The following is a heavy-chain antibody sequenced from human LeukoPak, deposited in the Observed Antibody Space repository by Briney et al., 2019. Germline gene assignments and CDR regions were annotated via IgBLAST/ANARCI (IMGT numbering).Heavy chain of an antibody. CDR2: ISSSGTYI. V-gene: IGHV3-21*01. J-gene: IGHJ5*02. D-gene: IGHD1-26*01. Sequence: GGSLRLSCAASGFIFSNYAMSWVRQAPGRGLEWVSSISSSGTYIYYADSVKGRFTISRDNAKNSLSLQMNSLRAEDTAVYYCARDFRYSGSYHHWFDPWGQGTLVTVSS. CDR3: ARDFRYSGSYHHWFDP. CDR1: GFIFSNYA.